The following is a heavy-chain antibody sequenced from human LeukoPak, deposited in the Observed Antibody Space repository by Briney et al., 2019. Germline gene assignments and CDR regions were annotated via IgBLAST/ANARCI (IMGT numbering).Heavy chain of an antibody. CDR1: VFTFSSYE. CDR3: AKSPVGDSSGYYFGNFDY. CDR2: SSWNSGSI. D-gene: IGHD3-22*01. Sequence: PGGSLSLSCAASVFTFSSYEMNWVRQASGKGLEWVSGSSWNSGSIGYADSVKGRFTISRDNAKNSLYLQMNSLRAEDTALYYCAKSPVGDSSGYYFGNFDYWGQGTLVTVSS. V-gene: IGHV3-9*01. J-gene: IGHJ4*02.